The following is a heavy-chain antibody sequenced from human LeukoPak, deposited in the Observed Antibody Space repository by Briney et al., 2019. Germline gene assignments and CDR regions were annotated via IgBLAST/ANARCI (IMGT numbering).Heavy chain of an antibody. CDR2: ISSYSIDI. CDR1: GFTFSSYS. D-gene: IGHD3-22*01. Sequence: PGGSLRLSCAASGFTFSSYSMNWVRQAPGKGLEWVSYISSYSIDIFYADSVKGRFTISRDNAKKSLYLQMNSLRAEDTAVYYCARDRYYDSTRGAFDIWGQGTMVTVSS. J-gene: IGHJ3*02. V-gene: IGHV3-21*05. CDR3: ARDRYYDSTRGAFDI.